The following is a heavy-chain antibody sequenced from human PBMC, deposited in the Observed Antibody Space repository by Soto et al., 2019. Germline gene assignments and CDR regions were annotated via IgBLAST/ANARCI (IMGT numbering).Heavy chain of an antibody. D-gene: IGHD6-13*01. CDR3: ARVSRSWVPAKFDY. CDR2: IYYSGST. CDR1: GGSISSSSYY. J-gene: IGHJ4*02. V-gene: IGHV4-39*01. Sequence: PSETLSLTCTVSGGSISSSSYYWGWIRQPPGKGLEWIGSIYYSGSTYYNPSLKSRVTISVDTSKNQFSLKLSSVTAADTAVYYCARVSRSWVPAKFDYWGQGTLVTVSS.